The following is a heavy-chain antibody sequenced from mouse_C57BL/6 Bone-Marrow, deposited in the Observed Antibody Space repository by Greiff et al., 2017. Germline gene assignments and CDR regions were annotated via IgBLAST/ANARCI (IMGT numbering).Heavy chain of an antibody. Sequence: EVKVEESGGGLVQPGGSMKLSCVTSGFTFSNYWMNWVRQSPEKGLEWVAQIRLKADNYATHYEESVKGRFTISRDDSKSSVYLQMNTLRAEDTVIYYCTGGTTVDRFAYWGQGTLVTVSA. V-gene: IGHV6-3*01. CDR3: TGGTTVDRFAY. D-gene: IGHD1-1*01. CDR2: IRLKADNYAT. J-gene: IGHJ3*01. CDR1: GFTFSNYW.